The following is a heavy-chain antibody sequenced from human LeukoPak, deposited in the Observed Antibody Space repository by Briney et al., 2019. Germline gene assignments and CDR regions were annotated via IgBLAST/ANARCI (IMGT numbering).Heavy chain of an antibody. V-gene: IGHV4-59*01. Sequence: PSETLSLTCTVSGGSISTYYWSWIRQPPGKGLEWIGYIFYSGSTNYNPSLKGRVTISVDTSKNQFSLNLSSVTAADTAVYYCARGNSYYDSSDYFPWESFQHWGQGTLVTVSS. D-gene: IGHD3-22*01. CDR1: GGSISTYY. CDR3: ARGNSYYDSSDYFPWESFQH. CDR2: IFYSGST. J-gene: IGHJ1*01.